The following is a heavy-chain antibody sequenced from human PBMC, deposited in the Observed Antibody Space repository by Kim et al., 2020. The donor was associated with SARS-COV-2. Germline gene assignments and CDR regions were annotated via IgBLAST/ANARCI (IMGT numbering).Heavy chain of an antibody. CDR1: GFTFRNYS. Sequence: GGSLRLSCVASGFTFRNYSLHWVRQAPGKGPEWVSVITYDGTNKYSADSVRGRFTISRENSKATLYLYMNSLRIDDTGLYNCAADLAQWRASRYFYGMDVWGQGTTVTVSS. CDR3: AADLAQWRASRYFYGMDV. J-gene: IGHJ6*02. CDR2: ITYDGTNK. D-gene: IGHD6-19*01. V-gene: IGHV3-30-3*01.